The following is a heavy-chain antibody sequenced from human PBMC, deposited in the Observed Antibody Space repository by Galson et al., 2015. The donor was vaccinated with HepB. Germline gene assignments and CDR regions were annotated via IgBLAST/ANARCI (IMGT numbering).Heavy chain of an antibody. CDR2: ISGSGGST. CDR1: GFTFSSYA. D-gene: IGHD3-9*01. J-gene: IGHJ4*02. V-gene: IGHV3-23*01. Sequence: SLRLSCAASGFTFSSYAMSWVRQAPGKGLEWVSAISGSGGSTYYADSVKGRFTISRDNSKNTLYLQMNSLRAEDTAVYYCAKDRGGVYDILTLFDYWGQGTLVTVSS. CDR3: AKDRGGVYDILTLFDY.